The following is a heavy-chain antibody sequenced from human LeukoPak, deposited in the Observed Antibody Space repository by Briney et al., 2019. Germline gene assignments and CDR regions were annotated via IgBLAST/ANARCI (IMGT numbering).Heavy chain of an antibody. J-gene: IGHJ4*02. CDR2: INPNSGGT. Sequence: ASVKVSCKASGYTFTGYYMHWVRQAPGQGLEWMGWINPNSGGTNYAQKFQGRVTMTRDTSISTAYMELSRLRSDDTAVYYCARADLEYCSSTSCYRKGEYWGQGTLVTVSS. CDR1: GYTFTGYY. CDR3: ARADLEYCSSTSCYRKGEY. V-gene: IGHV1-2*02. D-gene: IGHD2-2*02.